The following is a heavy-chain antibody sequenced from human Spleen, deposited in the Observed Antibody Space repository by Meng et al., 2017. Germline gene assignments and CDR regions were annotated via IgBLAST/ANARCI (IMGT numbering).Heavy chain of an antibody. Sequence: QLQLNESGSGLVKPSQSLSLTCAGSVGSISSGTYSWRWIRQPPGKGLEWIGEIPNRGSSAYNPSLKSRVSMSIDKSKNQFSLKLTSVTAADTAVYHCLRGSGGSVWGQGTLVTVSS. CDR1: VGSISSGTYS. J-gene: IGHJ1*01. CDR2: IPNRGSS. D-gene: IGHD3-10*01. V-gene: IGHV4-30-2*01. CDR3: LRGSGGSV.